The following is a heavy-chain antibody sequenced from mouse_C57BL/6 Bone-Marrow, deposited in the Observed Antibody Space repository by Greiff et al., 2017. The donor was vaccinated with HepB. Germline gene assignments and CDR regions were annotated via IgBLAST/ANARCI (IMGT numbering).Heavy chain of an antibody. Sequence: EVQLVESGGGLVKPGVSLKLSCAASGFTFSSYAMSWVRQTPEKRLEWVATISDGGSYTYYPDNVKGRFTISRDNAKNNLYLQMSHLKSEDTAMYYCARAPPPYYGSSYWYFDVWGTGTTVTVSS. V-gene: IGHV5-4*01. J-gene: IGHJ1*03. CDR3: ARAPPPYYGSSYWYFDV. CDR1: GFTFSSYA. D-gene: IGHD1-1*01. CDR2: ISDGGSYT.